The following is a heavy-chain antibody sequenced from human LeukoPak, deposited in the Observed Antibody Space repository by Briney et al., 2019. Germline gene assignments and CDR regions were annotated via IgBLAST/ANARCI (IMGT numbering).Heavy chain of an antibody. CDR3: VRLRRNSDTSGYYYYYDF. Sequence: PGGSLRLSCAASGYTFSSFSINWVRQAPGKGLEWVSSLSVRSNYIYYADSVRGRFSISRDDARDSLYLQMNSLRAEDTAVYYCVRLRRNSDTSGYYYYYDFWGQGTLVTVSS. CDR2: LSVRSNYI. CDR1: GYTFSSFS. J-gene: IGHJ4*02. V-gene: IGHV3-21*01. D-gene: IGHD3-22*01.